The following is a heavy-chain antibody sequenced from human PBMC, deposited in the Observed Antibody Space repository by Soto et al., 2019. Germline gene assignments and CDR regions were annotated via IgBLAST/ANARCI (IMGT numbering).Heavy chain of an antibody. CDR1: GGTFSSYT. Sequence: QVQLVQSGAEVKKPGSSVKVCCKASGGTFSSYTISWVRQAPGQGLEWMGRIIPILGIANYAQKFQGRVTITADKSTSTAYMELSSLRSEDTAVYYCARGYYGSGSSYWGQGTLVTVSS. D-gene: IGHD3-10*01. J-gene: IGHJ4*02. CDR2: IIPILGIA. V-gene: IGHV1-69*02. CDR3: ARGYYGSGSSY.